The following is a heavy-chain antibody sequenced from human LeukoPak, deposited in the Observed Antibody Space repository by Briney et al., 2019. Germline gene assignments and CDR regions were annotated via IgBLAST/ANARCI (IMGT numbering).Heavy chain of an antibody. V-gene: IGHV1-18*04. D-gene: IGHD5-12*01. CDR3: ARDQYSGYDFTSWFDP. Sequence: ASVKVSCKTSGYTFTAYYIYWVRQAPGQGLEWMGWISAYNGNTNYAQKLQGRVTMTTDTSTSTAYMELRSLRSDDTAVYYCARDQYSGYDFTSWFDPWGQGTLVTVSS. CDR2: ISAYNGNT. J-gene: IGHJ5*02. CDR1: GYTFTAYY.